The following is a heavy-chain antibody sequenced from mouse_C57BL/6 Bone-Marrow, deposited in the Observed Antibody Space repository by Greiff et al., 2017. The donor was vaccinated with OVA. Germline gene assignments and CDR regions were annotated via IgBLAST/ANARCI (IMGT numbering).Heavy chain of an antibody. CDR3: ATLPDGKEGGRTGYYAMDY. CDR1: GYTFTSYW. Sequence: QVQLQQPGAELVKPGASVKVSCKASGYTFTSYWMHWVNQRPGQGLEWIGRIHPSDSDTNYTQKFKGKATLPGDKSSSTAYMQLSSLTSEDSAVDYCATLPDGKEGGRTGYYAMDYWGKGTAVTVSS. V-gene: IGHV1-74*01. D-gene: IGHD2-1*01. CDR2: IHPSDSDT. J-gene: IGHJ4*01.